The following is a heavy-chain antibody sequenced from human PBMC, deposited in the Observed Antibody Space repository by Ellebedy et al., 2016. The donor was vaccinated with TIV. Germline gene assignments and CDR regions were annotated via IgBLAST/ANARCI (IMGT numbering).Heavy chain of an antibody. V-gene: IGHV4-59*08. CDR3: ASRFSSSWYFFDY. J-gene: IGHJ4*02. D-gene: IGHD6-13*01. Sequence: SETLSLXXTVSGGSISSYYWSWIRQPPGKGLEWIGYIYYSGSTNYNPSLKSRVTISVDTSKNQFSLKLSSVTAADTAVYYCASRFSSSWYFFDYWGQGTLVTVSS. CDR2: IYYSGST. CDR1: GGSISSYY.